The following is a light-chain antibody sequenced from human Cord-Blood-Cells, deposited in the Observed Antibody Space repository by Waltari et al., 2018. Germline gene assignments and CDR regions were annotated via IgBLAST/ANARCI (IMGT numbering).Light chain of an antibody. CDR3: QQSYSTPPT. CDR2: AAS. CDR1: KSISSY. V-gene: IGKV1-39*01. Sequence: DIQMTQSPSSLSASVGDRVTITCRASKSISSYLNWYQQKPGKAPKLLIYAASSLQSGVTSRFSGSGSGTDFTLTISSLQPEDFATYYCQQSYSTPPTFGQGTKLEIK. J-gene: IGKJ2*01.